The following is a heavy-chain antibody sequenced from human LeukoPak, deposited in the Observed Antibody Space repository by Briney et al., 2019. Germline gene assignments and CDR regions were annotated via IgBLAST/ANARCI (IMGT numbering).Heavy chain of an antibody. J-gene: IGHJ4*02. CDR3: ARHSGSYSEFDC. CDR1: GGSLSSYY. Sequence: SETLSLTCTVSGGSLSSYYWSWIRQPPGGGLEWIGYVYYSGSTNYNPSLKSRVTISIDTPSVDTSKNQFSLNLSSVSVADTAVYYCARHSGSYSEFDCWGQGTLVTVSS. V-gene: IGHV4-59*08. D-gene: IGHD3-10*01. CDR2: VYYSGST.